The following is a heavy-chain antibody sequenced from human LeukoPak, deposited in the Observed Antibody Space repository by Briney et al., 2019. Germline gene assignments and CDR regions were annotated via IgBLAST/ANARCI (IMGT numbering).Heavy chain of an antibody. Sequence: ASVKVSCKASGYTFTGYYMHWVRQASGQGLEWMGWINPNSGGTNYAQKFQGRVTMTRDTSISTAYMELSRLRSDDTAVYYCASTYSGYDQGWFDPWGQGTLVAVSS. D-gene: IGHD5-12*01. CDR3: ASTYSGYDQGWFDP. J-gene: IGHJ5*02. CDR1: GYTFTGYY. V-gene: IGHV1-2*02. CDR2: INPNSGGT.